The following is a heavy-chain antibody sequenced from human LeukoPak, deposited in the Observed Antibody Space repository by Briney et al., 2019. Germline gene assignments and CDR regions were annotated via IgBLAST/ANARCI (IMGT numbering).Heavy chain of an antibody. Sequence: GGSLRLSCAASGFTFSSYAMHWVRQAPGKGLEWVAVISYDGSNKYYADSVKGRFTISRDNSKNTLYLQMNSLRAEDTAVYYCARGGYTAPLTDAFDIWGQGTMVTVSS. CDR2: ISYDGSNK. J-gene: IGHJ3*02. CDR1: GFTFSSYA. CDR3: ARGGYTAPLTDAFDI. V-gene: IGHV3-30*04. D-gene: IGHD5-12*01.